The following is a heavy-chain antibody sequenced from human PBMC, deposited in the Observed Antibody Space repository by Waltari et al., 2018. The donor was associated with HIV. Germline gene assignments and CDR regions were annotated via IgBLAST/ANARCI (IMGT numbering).Heavy chain of an antibody. CDR3: ARLFYYDTTGYINNAFDI. CDR2: IYPFDSDT. J-gene: IGHJ3*02. V-gene: IGHV5-51*03. D-gene: IGHD3-22*01. CDR1: GYIFTNYW. Sequence: EVQLVQSGAEVRKSGESLKISCKASGYIFTNYWIAWVRQMSGEGLEWMGIIYPFDSDTRYNPSFEGQITISADKSLATAYLEWNNLNASDATIYYCARLFYYDTTGYINNAFDIWGQGTVVTVS.